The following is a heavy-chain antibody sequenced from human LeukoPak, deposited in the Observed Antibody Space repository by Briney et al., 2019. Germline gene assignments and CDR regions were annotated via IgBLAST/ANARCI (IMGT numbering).Heavy chain of an antibody. V-gene: IGHV4-34*01. Sequence: SETLSLTCTVSGVSISSYYWSWLRQPPGKGLEWIGEINHSGSTNYNPSLKSRVTISVDTSKNQFSLKLSSVTAADTAVYYCARGPRWLRYYYYYYYMDVWGKGTTVTVSS. J-gene: IGHJ6*03. CDR2: INHSGST. D-gene: IGHD5-18*01. CDR1: GVSISSYY. CDR3: ARGPRWLRYYYYYYYMDV.